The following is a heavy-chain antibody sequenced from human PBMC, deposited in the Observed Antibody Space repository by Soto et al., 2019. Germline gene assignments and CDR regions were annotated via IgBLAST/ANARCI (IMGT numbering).Heavy chain of an antibody. V-gene: IGHV4-4*07. J-gene: IGHJ4*02. CDR1: GRSLNKYY. D-gene: IGHD3-16*01. CDR2: IYTVGST. Sequence: PSESLSLTCTASGRSLNKYYWSWIREPAGKGLEWIGRIYTVGSTNYNPSLKSRVTMSIDTSKNQFSLRLTSVTAADTAVYYCARSPLTHSYAQFDSWGQGSLVTVSS. CDR3: ARSPLTHSYAQFDS.